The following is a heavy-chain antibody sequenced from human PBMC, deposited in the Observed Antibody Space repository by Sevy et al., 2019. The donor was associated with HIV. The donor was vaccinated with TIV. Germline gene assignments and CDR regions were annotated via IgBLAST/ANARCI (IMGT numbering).Heavy chain of an antibody. CDR2: INSDSGVT. CDR1: GYIFTDYY. Sequence: ASVKVSCKASGYIFTDYYIHWVRQAPGQGLEWMAWINSDSGVTNYAQRFQGEVTVTRDPSLSTAYLDLTNLKSNDTAIYYCARLTTQPTSDLYGLDVWGQGTTVTVSS. CDR3: ARLTTQPTSDLYGLDV. V-gene: IGHV1-2*02. D-gene: IGHD4-17*01. J-gene: IGHJ6*02.